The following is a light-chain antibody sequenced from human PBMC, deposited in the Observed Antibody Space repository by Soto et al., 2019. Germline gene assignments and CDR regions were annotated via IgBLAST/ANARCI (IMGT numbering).Light chain of an antibody. Sequence: AIQMTQSPSSLSASVVDRVTITCRASQDIRNELGWYQQRPGKAPKLLIYAASTLQSGVPSRFSASGSGTDFTLTISSLQPEDFATYYCLQDYNYPRTFGPGTKVDIK. V-gene: IGKV1-6*01. CDR3: LQDYNYPRT. CDR1: QDIRNE. J-gene: IGKJ1*01. CDR2: AAS.